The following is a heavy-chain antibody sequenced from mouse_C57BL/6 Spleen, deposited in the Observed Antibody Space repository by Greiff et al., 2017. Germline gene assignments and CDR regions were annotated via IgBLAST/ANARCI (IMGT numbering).Heavy chain of an antibody. CDR3: TNYYGPYYFDY. J-gene: IGHJ2*01. CDR2: IDPETGGT. Sequence: QVHVKQSGAELVRPGASVTLSCKASGYTFTDYEMHWVKQTPVHGLEWIGAIDPETGGTAYNQKFKGKAILTADKSSSTAYMELRSLTSEDSAVYYCTNYYGPYYFDYWGQGTTLTVSS. CDR1: GYTFTDYE. D-gene: IGHD1-2*01. V-gene: IGHV1-15*01.